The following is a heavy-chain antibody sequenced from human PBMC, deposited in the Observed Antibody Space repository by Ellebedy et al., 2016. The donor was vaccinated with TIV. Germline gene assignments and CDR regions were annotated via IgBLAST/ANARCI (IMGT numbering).Heavy chain of an antibody. Sequence: GESLKISXAASGFTFSSYAMSWVRQAPGKGLEWVSAISGSGGSTYYADSVKGRFTISRDNSKNTLYLQMNSLRAEDTAVYYCAKGGGAVAADYWGQGTLVTVSS. CDR3: AKGGGAVAADY. J-gene: IGHJ4*02. V-gene: IGHV3-23*01. CDR2: ISGSGGST. D-gene: IGHD6-19*01. CDR1: GFTFSSYA.